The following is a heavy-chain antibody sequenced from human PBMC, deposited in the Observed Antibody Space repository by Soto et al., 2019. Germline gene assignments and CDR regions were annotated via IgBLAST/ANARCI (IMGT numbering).Heavy chain of an antibody. CDR2: ISSISSYT. D-gene: IGHD3-10*01. J-gene: IGHJ3*02. CDR1: GFTFSDYY. CDR3: ARDLRLIVTMFPGVTDDFDI. Sequence: QVQLVESGGGLVKPGGSLRLSCAASGFTFSDYYMSCIRQAPGKGLEWVSYISSISSYTNYADSVKGRFTISRDKAKNSLYLQMNSLRAEDTAVYYCARDLRLIVTMFPGVTDDFDIWGQGTMVTVSS. V-gene: IGHV3-11*05.